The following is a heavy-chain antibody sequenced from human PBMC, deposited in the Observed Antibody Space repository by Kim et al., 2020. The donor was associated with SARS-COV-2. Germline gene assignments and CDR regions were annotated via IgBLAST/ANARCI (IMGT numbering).Heavy chain of an antibody. Sequence: GGSLRLSCAASGFTFSSFAMHWVRQAPGKGLEWVAIISYDGSNKYYADSVEGRFTISRDNSKNTLYLQMSSLRGEDTAVYYCAREYTNSSGRSFDYWGQGTLVTVSS. CDR1: GFTFSSFA. CDR3: AREYTNSSGRSFDY. J-gene: IGHJ4*02. CDR2: ISYDGSNK. V-gene: IGHV3-30-3*01. D-gene: IGHD6-6*01.